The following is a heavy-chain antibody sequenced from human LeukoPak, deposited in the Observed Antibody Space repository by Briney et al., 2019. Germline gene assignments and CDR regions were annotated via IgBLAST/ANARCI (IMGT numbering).Heavy chain of an antibody. CDR2: ISYDGSNK. J-gene: IGHJ4*02. CDR1: GFTFSSYG. D-gene: IGHD6-13*01. CDR3: AKGDSSSWSYFDY. Sequence: GGSLRLSCAASGFTFSSYGMHWVRQAPGKGLEWVAVISYDGSNKYYADSVKGRFTVSRDNSKNTLYLQVNSLRAEDTAVYYCAKGDSSSWSYFDYWGQGTLVTVSS. V-gene: IGHV3-30*18.